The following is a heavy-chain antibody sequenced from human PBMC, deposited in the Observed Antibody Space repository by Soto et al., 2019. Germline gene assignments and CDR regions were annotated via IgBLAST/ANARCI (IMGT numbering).Heavy chain of an antibody. CDR3: ARVDLAVGYYDFWSGYYTRGYYFDY. D-gene: IGHD3-3*01. V-gene: IGHV4-30-4*01. Sequence: SETLSLTCTVSGGSISSGDYYWSWIRQPPGKGLEWIGYIYYSGSTYYNPSLKSRVTISVDTSKNQFSLKLSSVTAADTAVYYSARVDLAVGYYDFWSGYYTRGYYFDYWGQGTLVTVSS. J-gene: IGHJ4*02. CDR1: GGSISSGDYY. CDR2: IYYSGST.